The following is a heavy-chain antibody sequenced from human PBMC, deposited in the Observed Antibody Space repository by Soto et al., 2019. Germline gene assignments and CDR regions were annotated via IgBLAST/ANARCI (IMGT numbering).Heavy chain of an antibody. J-gene: IGHJ4*02. CDR1: GFTFSSYA. CDR2: ISGSGGRT. D-gene: IGHD5-12*01. V-gene: IGHV3-23*01. CDR3: AKATLEIVATIGSEYYFDY. Sequence: GGSLRLSCAASGFTFSSYAMSWVRQAPGEGLEWVSAISGSGGRTYYADSVKGRFTISRDNSKNTLYLQMNSLRAEDTAVYYCAKATLEIVATIGSEYYFDYWGQGTLVTVSS.